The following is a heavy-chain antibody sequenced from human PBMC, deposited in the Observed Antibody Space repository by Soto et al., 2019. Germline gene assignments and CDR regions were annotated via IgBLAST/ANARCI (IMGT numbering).Heavy chain of an antibody. D-gene: IGHD3-3*01. CDR3: ARDRRSGYHLQYGMDV. CDR1: GFTFSSYW. V-gene: IGHV3-74*01. Sequence: GGSLRLSCAASGFTFSSYWMHWVRQAPGKGLVWVSRINSDGRSTSYADSVKGRFTISRDNAKNTLYLQMNSLRAEDTAVYYCARDRRSGYHLQYGMDVWGQGTTVTVSS. J-gene: IGHJ6*02. CDR2: INSDGRST.